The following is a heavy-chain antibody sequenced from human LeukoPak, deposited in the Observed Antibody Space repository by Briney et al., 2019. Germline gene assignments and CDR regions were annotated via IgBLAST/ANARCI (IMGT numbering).Heavy chain of an antibody. D-gene: IGHD3-10*01. CDR2: IYWDDDK. V-gene: IGHV2-5*02. CDR1: GFSLSTSGVG. CDR3: AHTMVRGIILDY. Sequence: SGPTLVKPTQTLTLTCTFSGFSLSTSGVGVGWIRQPPGKALEWLALIYWDDDKRYSPSLKSRLTITKDTSKNQVVLTMTNIDPLDTATYYCAHTMVRGIILDYWGQGTLVTVSS. J-gene: IGHJ4*02.